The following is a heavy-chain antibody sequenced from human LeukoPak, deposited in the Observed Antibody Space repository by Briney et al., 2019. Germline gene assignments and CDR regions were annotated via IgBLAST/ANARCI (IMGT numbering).Heavy chain of an antibody. CDR2: IYYSGST. V-gene: IGHV4-28*01. CDR1: GYSISNSNW. J-gene: IGHJ4*02. Sequence: SETLSLTCAVPGYSISNSNWWGWIRQPPGKGLEWIGYIYYSGSTYYNPSLKSRVTMSADTSKNQFSLKLTSVTAVDTAIYYCPRNDHESSGFDFWGQGSLVTVSS. CDR3: PRNDHESSGFDF. D-gene: IGHD3-22*01.